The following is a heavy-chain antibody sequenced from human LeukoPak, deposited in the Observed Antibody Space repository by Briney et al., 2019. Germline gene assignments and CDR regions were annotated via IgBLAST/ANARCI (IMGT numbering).Heavy chain of an antibody. V-gene: IGHV3-20*04. CDR3: ARLGVGATRDAFDI. CDR1: GFTFSSYA. CDR2: INWNGGST. Sequence: GGSLRLSCAASGFTFSSYAMSWVRKAPGKGLEWVSGINWNGGSTGYADSVKGRFTISRDNAKNSLYLQMNSLRAEDTALYYCARLGVGATRDAFDIWGQGTMVIVSS. J-gene: IGHJ3*02. D-gene: IGHD1-26*01.